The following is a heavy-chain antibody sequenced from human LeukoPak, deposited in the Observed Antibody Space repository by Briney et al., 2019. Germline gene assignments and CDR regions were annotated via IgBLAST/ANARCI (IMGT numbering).Heavy chain of an antibody. J-gene: IGHJ4*02. CDR2: IYYSGST. CDR1: GGSISSYY. Sequence: SETLSLTCTVSGGSISSYYWSWIRQPPGKGLEWIGYIYYSGSTNYNPSLKSRVTTSVDTSKNQFSLKLSSVTAADTAVYYCARKFDAYFDYWGQGTLVTVSS. CDR3: ARKFDAYFDY. V-gene: IGHV4-59*01. D-gene: IGHD3-10*01.